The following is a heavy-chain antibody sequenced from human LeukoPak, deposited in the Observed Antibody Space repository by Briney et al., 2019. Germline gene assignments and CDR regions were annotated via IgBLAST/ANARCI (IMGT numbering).Heavy chain of an antibody. CDR2: ISGSGIST. D-gene: IGHD1-26*01. V-gene: IGHV3-23*01. J-gene: IGHJ4*02. Sequence: GGSLRLSCAAAGFTFSDYGMNWVRQAPGKGLEWVSGISGSGISTYYADSVKGRFTISRDNSKNTLFLQMNSLRAEDTAVYYCARRRGSYSLDSWGQGTLVTVSS. CDR1: GFTFSDYG. CDR3: ARRRGSYSLDS.